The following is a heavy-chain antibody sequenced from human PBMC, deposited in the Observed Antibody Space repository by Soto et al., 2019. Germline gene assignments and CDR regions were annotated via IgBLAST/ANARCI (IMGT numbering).Heavy chain of an antibody. CDR1: YD. CDR3: ARGFQQWLSIYGMDV. J-gene: IGHJ6*02. D-gene: IGHD6-19*01. Sequence: YDINWVRQATGQGLEWMGWMNPNSGNTGYAQKFQGRVTMTRNTSISTAYMELSSLRSEDTAVYYCARGFQQWLSIYGMDVWGQGTTVTVS. V-gene: IGHV1-8*01. CDR2: MNPNSGNT.